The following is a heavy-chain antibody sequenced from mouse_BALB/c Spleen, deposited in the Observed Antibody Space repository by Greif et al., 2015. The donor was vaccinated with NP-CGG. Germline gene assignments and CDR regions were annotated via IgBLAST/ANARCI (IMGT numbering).Heavy chain of an antibody. CDR2: ISYDGSN. J-gene: IGHJ4*01. D-gene: IGHD2-1*01. V-gene: IGHV3-6*02. CDR3: ARDPYGNYLYYAMDY. Sequence: EVQLQQSGPGLVKPSQSLSLTCSVTGYSITSGYYWNWIRQFPGSKLEWMGYISYDGSNNYNPSLKNRISITRDTSKNQFFLKLNSVTTEDTATYYCARDPYGNYLYYAMDYWGQGTSVTVSS. CDR1: GYSITSGYY.